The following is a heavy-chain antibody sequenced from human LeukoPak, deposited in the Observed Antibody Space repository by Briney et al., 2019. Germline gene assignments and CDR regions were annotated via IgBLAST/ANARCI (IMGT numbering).Heavy chain of an antibody. J-gene: IGHJ3*02. V-gene: IGHV3-23*01. CDR3: AKVNLVGSTRRGAFDI. D-gene: IGHD1-26*01. Sequence: PGGSLRLSCAASGFVFSSYAMGWVRQAPGKGREWVSALSGSGQRPKYADSVKGRFTISRDSFKSTLYLQMDSLRAEDTAVYYCAKVNLVGSTRRGAFDIWGQGTMVTVSS. CDR2: LSGSGQRP. CDR1: GFVFSSYA.